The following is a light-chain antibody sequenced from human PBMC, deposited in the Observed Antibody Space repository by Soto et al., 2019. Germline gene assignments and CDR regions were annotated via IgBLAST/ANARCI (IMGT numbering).Light chain of an antibody. CDR1: SFNIGGNT. CDR2: SDN. V-gene: IGLV1-44*01. Sequence: QSVLTQPPSASGTPGQRVTISCSGSSFNIGGNTVNWYQQVTGTAPRLLVTSDNQRPTGVPDRFSGSKSGTSASLAISGLQSEDEADYYCATWDDSLNGVGFGGGTKVTVL. J-gene: IGLJ2*01. CDR3: ATWDDSLNGVG.